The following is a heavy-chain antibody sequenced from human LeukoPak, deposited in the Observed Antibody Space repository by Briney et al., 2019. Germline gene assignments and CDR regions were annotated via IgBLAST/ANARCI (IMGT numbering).Heavy chain of an antibody. Sequence: GGSLRLSCAASGFTFSSYWMHWVRQAPGKGLVWVSRINSDGSITTYADSVKGRFTISRDNAKNTLYLQMNSLRADDTAVYYCARPRSGVGYYFDYWGQGTLVTVSS. J-gene: IGHJ4*02. CDR2: INSDGSIT. V-gene: IGHV3-74*01. CDR3: ARPRSGVGYYFDY. CDR1: GFTFSSYW. D-gene: IGHD2-8*02.